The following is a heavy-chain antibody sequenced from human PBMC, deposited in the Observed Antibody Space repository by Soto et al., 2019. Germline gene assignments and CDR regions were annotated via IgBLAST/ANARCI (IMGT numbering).Heavy chain of an antibody. CDR3: ARPTPGYSSSWYSSAFDI. J-gene: IGHJ3*02. V-gene: IGHV1-46*01. D-gene: IGHD6-13*01. Sequence: QVQLVQSGAEVKKPGASVKVSCKASGYTFTSYYMHWVRRAPGQGLEWMGIINPSGGSTSYAQKFQGRVTMTRDTSTSTVYMELSSLRSEDTAVYYCARPTPGYSSSWYSSAFDIWGQGTMVTVSS. CDR1: GYTFTSYY. CDR2: INPSGGST.